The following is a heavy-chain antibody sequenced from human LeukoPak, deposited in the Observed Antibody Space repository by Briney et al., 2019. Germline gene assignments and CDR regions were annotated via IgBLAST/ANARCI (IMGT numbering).Heavy chain of an antibody. V-gene: IGHV4-59*01. Sequence: PSETLSLTCTVSGASINNYYWTWIRQSPGKGLEWIGCIFGGVTTHCNPSLDGRVTISVDTSKTQFSLILTSTTAADTAVYYCLTVSTATRSFDIWGPGTTVSVSS. CDR1: GASINNYY. CDR2: IFGGVTT. D-gene: IGHD1-1*01. J-gene: IGHJ3*02. CDR3: LTVSTATRSFDI.